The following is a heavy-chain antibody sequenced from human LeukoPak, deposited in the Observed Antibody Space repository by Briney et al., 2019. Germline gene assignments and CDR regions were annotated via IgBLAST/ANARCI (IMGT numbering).Heavy chain of an antibody. D-gene: IGHD3-9*01. CDR3: ARDTTHYDILTGYLYYFDY. CDR1: GGSISSGSYY. V-gene: IGHV4-61*02. Sequence: SQTLSLTCTVSGGSISSGSYYWSWIRQPAGKGLEWIGSIYYSGSTYYNPSLKGRVTISVDTSKNQFSLKLSSVTAADTAVYYCARDTTHYDILTGYLYYFDYWGQGTLVTVSS. CDR2: IYYSGST. J-gene: IGHJ4*02.